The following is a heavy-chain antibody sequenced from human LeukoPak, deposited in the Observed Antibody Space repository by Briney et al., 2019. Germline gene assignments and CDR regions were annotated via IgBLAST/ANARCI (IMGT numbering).Heavy chain of an antibody. J-gene: IGHJ4*02. CDR3: AKDHGGCSSTSCFVFDY. CDR1: GFTFSNYA. CDR2: ISGSGGST. Sequence: GGSLRLSCAASGFTFSNYAMSWVRQAPGKGLEWVSAISGSGGSTCYADSVKGRFTISRDNSKNTLYLQMNSLRAEDTAVYYCAKDHGGCSSTSCFVFDYWGQGTLVTVSS. D-gene: IGHD2-2*01. V-gene: IGHV3-23*01.